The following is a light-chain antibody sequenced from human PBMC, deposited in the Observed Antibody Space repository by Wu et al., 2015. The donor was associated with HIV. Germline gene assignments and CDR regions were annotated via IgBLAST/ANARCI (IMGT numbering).Light chain of an antibody. CDR2: SAS. J-gene: IGKJ3*01. CDR1: QDISRY. Sequence: DIQLTQSPSFLSASVGDRVTITCRASQDISRYLAWYQQKPGMAPKLLIYSASTLQSGVPSRFSGSGSGTEFTLTISSLQPEDLATYSCHQVNSYPPTFGPGTTVDIK. CDR3: HQVNSYPPT. V-gene: IGKV1-9*01.